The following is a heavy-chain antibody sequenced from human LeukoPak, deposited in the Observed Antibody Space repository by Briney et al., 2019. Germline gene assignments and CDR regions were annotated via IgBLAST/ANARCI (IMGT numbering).Heavy chain of an antibody. CDR3: AKDVSSGMDV. CDR1: GFIFRNYG. CDR2: IRYDGSTK. D-gene: IGHD3-16*02. Sequence: GGSLRLSCAASGFIFRNYGMHWVRQAPGKGLEWVAFIRYDGSTKSYAASVKGRFTISRDNSENTLYLQMSSLGPEDTAVYYCAKDVSSGMDVWGKGTTVTASS. J-gene: IGHJ6*03. V-gene: IGHV3-30*02.